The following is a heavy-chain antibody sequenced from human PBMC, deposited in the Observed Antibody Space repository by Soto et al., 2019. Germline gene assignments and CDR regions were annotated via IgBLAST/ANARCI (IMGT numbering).Heavy chain of an antibody. J-gene: IGHJ4*02. Sequence: PGGSLRLSCAASGFTFSSYGMHWVRQAPGKGLEWVAVIWYDGSNKYYADSVKGRFTISRDNSKNTLYLQMNSLRAEDTAVYYCARDRCDSGPCYFDYWGQGTLVTVSS. CDR3: ARDRCDSGPCYFDY. CDR2: IWYDGSNK. V-gene: IGHV3-33*01. CDR1: GFTFSSYG. D-gene: IGHD3-10*01.